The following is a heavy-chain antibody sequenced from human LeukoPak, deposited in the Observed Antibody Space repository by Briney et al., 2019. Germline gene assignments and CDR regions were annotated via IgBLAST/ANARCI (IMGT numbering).Heavy chain of an antibody. V-gene: IGHV4-39*01. D-gene: IGHD2-21*01. CDR2: IYYSGST. CDR3: ARSLHISAPFDV. CDR1: VGSISSSSYY. Sequence: SETLSLTCTVSVGSISSSSYYWGWIRQPPGKGLECIGSIYYSGSTYYNPSLKSRVTISVDTSKNQFSLRLSSVTAADTALYYCARSLHISAPFDVWGQGTLVTVSS. J-gene: IGHJ4*02.